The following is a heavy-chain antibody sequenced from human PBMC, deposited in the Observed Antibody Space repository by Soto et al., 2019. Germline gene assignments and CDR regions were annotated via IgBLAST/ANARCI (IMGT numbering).Heavy chain of an antibody. CDR2: IYHSGST. J-gene: IGHJ4*02. CDR3: ARGHDSNDN. V-gene: IGHV4-30-2*01. Sequence: QLQLQESGAGLVKPSQTLSLTCAVSGGSISSGDYSWSWIRQPPGKGLEWIGYIYHSGSTYYNPSLKSRVTISIDSPKNQFSLKLTSVTAAQTAVYYCARGHDSNDNWGQGTLVTVSS. CDR1: GGSISSGDYS. D-gene: IGHD3-22*01.